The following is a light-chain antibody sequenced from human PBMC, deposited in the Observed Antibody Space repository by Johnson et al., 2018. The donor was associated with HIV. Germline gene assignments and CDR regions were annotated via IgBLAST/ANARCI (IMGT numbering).Light chain of an antibody. CDR2: DND. CDR3: ATWDSSLSAYV. J-gene: IGLJ1*01. CDR1: SSNIGKNY. V-gene: IGLV1-51*01. Sequence: QSVLTQPPSVSAAPRQKVTISCSGSSSNIGKNYVSWYRHLPGTAPKLLIYDNDKRPSGIPDRFSASKSGSSATLDITGLQPGDEADYYCATWDSSLSAYVFGPGTKVTIL.